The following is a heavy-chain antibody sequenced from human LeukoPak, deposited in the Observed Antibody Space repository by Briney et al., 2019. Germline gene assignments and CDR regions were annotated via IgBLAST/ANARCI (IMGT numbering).Heavy chain of an antibody. Sequence: ASVKVSCKASGGTFSSYAISWVRQAPGQGLEWMGGIVPIFGTANYAQKFQGRVTITADESTSTAYMELSSLRSEDTAVYYCARGDCSGGSCYDHLYYYYYYMDVWGKGTTVTISS. V-gene: IGHV1-69*13. D-gene: IGHD2-15*01. J-gene: IGHJ6*03. CDR2: IVPIFGTA. CDR3: ARGDCSGGSCYDHLYYYYYYMDV. CDR1: GGTFSSYA.